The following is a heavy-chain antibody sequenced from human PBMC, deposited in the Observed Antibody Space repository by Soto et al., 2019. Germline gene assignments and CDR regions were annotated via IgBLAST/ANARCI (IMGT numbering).Heavy chain of an antibody. Sequence: SETLSLTCAVYGGSFSGYYWSWIRQPPGKGLEWIGEINHSGSTNYNPSLKSRVTISVDTSKNQFSLKLSSVTAADTAVYYCARNGYSGYDSDSWGQGTLVTSPQ. J-gene: IGHJ4*02. D-gene: IGHD5-12*01. V-gene: IGHV4-34*01. CDR3: ARNGYSGYDSDS. CDR2: INHSGST. CDR1: GGSFSGYY.